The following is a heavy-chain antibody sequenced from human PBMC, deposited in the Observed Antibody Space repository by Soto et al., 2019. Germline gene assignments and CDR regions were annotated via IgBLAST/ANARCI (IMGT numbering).Heavy chain of an antibody. J-gene: IGHJ4*02. CDR2: ISGSGGST. CDR3: AKDWYSSGWYAFFDY. Sequence: GGSLRLSCAASGFTFSSYAMSWVRQAPGKGLEWVSAISGSGGSTYYADSVKGRFTISRDNSKNTLYLQMNSLRAEDTAVYYSAKDWYSSGWYAFFDYWGQGTLVTVSS. V-gene: IGHV3-23*01. CDR1: GFTFSSYA. D-gene: IGHD6-19*01.